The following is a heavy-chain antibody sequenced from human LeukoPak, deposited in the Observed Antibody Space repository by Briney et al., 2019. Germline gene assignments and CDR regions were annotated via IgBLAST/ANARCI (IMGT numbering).Heavy chain of an antibody. CDR3: ASGSGWRQLY. J-gene: IGHJ4*02. CDR2: IKSDGSEK. D-gene: IGHD5-24*01. CDR1: EFTFSSNW. V-gene: IGHV3-7*01. Sequence: PGGSLRLSCVVSEFTFSSNWMNWVRQAPGKGLEWVANIKSDGSEKYYADSVKGRFTISRDSAKNSLYLQMNSLKAEDTAVYYCASGSGWRQLYWGQGTLVTVSP.